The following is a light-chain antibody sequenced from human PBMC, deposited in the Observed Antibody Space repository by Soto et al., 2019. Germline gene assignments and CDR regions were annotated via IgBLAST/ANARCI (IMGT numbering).Light chain of an antibody. CDR1: QSVSSSF. CDR3: QQYAIPPLT. Sequence: EIVLTQSPGTLSLSPGERATLSCRASQSVSSSFLAWYQQKPGQAPRLLIYGAASRATGIPDRFSGSGSGTDFTLTISRLEPEDFAVYYCQQYAIPPLTFGGGTKV. J-gene: IGKJ4*01. V-gene: IGKV3-20*01. CDR2: GAA.